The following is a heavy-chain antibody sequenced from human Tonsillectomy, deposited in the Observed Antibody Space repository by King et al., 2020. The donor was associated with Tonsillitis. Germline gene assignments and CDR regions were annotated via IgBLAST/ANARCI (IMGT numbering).Heavy chain of an antibody. CDR1: GFSLSTSVVG. Sequence: QLTLKESGPTLVKPTQTLTLTCTFSGFSLSTSVVGVGWIRQPPGKALEWLSLIYWNDDNPYSPSLKMRLTLTKDTSKNQVVLTMTNMDPVDTATYYCAHTGFDDSSGYWPSPKYYFDYWGQGTLVTVSS. D-gene: IGHD3-22*01. CDR2: IYWNDDN. CDR3: AHTGFDDSSGYWPSPKYYFDY. J-gene: IGHJ4*02. V-gene: IGHV2-5*01.